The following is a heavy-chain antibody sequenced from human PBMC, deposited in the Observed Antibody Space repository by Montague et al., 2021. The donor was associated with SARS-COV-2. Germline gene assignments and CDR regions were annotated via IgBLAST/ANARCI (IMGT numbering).Heavy chain of an antibody. V-gene: IGHV4-61*09. Sequence: TLSLTCTVSGGSISSGNYYWSWIRQPAGKGLEWIGHIYTSGSTNYNPSLKSRVTISVHTSNNQFSLKLSSVTAADTAVYYCAGESGSPTDYFYYGVDVWGQGTTVTVSS. CDR2: IYTSGST. D-gene: IGHD1-26*01. CDR1: GGSISSGNYY. CDR3: AGESGSPTDYFYYGVDV. J-gene: IGHJ6*02.